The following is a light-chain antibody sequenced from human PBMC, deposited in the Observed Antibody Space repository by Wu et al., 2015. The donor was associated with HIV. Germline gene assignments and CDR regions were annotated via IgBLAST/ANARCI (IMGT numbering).Light chain of an antibody. CDR3: QQRSTWPLT. Sequence: ESVLTQSPGTLSLSPGERATLSCRASQSVSINYLAWYQQKPGQAPRLLIYGASIRATGIPDRFSGSGSGTDFTLTINSLEPEDFAIYYCQQRSTWPLTFGGGLRWRSN. J-gene: IGKJ4*01. CDR2: GAS. CDR1: QSVSINY. V-gene: IGKV3D-20*02.